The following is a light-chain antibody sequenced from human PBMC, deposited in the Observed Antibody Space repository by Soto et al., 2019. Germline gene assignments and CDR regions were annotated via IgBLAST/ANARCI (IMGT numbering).Light chain of an antibody. J-gene: IGKJ5*01. Sequence: DIQMTQSPSSLSASVGDRISITCRARQSVSSYLNWYQQKPGKAPRLLIYAASHLQTGVPSRLRGAGSATHFTITIRSLQPEDSATYYCQQSYRAVTFGQGTRLEIK. CDR3: QQSYRAVT. CDR2: AAS. V-gene: IGKV1-39*01. CDR1: QSVSSY.